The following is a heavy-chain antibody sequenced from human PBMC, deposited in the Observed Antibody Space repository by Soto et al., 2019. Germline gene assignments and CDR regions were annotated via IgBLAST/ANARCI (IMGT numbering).Heavy chain of an antibody. CDR1: GGAISTYY. Sequence: SETLSLTCTVSGGAISTYYWTWIRQPAGKGLEWIGRIYSSGSTKYNPSLQSRVTMSLDTSNNQLSLRLTSVTAADTAVYYCARGQRFSDWFDPWGQGTLVTVSS. CDR2: IYSSGST. D-gene: IGHD3-3*01. CDR3: ARGQRFSDWFDP. V-gene: IGHV4-4*07. J-gene: IGHJ5*02.